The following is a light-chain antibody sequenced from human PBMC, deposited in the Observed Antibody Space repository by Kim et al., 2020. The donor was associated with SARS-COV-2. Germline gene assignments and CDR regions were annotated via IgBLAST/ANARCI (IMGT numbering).Light chain of an antibody. CDR3: QQYGSSPLYS. CDR2: GAS. Sequence: EIVLTQSPGTLSLSPGERATLSCRASQSVSSSYLAWYQQKPGQAPRLLNYGASSRATGIPDRFSGSGSGTDFTLTISRLEPEDFAVYYCQQYGSSPLYSFGQGTKLEI. V-gene: IGKV3-20*01. J-gene: IGKJ2*03. CDR1: QSVSSSY.